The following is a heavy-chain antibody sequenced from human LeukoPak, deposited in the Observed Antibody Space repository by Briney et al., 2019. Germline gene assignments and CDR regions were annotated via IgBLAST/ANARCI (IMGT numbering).Heavy chain of an antibody. J-gene: IGHJ5*02. CDR3: DRISVSDPPNWFDP. CDR1: GYSINSGYY. V-gene: IGHV4-38-2*02. Sequence: SETLSLTCKVSGYSINSGYYWGWIRQPPGKGLEWIGSIYHSGKTYYNPSLKSRVTISVETSKNQFSLKLSSMTAADTAVYARDRISVSDPPNWFDPWGQGTLVTVSS. CDR2: IYHSGKT. D-gene: IGHD6-19*01.